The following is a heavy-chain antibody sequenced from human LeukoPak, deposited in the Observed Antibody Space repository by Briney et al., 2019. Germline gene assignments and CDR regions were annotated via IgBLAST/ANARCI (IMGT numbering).Heavy chain of an antibody. CDR3: ARDISLPHYDAFDI. Sequence: GGSLRLSCAASGFTFNKYWMNWVRQAPGKGLEWVANIKPDGSEKLYADSVKGRFTISRDNAKNSLYLQMNSLRAEDTAVYYCARDISLPHYDAFDIWGQGTMVTVSS. CDR1: GFTFNKYW. V-gene: IGHV3-7*05. CDR2: IKPDGSEK. J-gene: IGHJ3*02.